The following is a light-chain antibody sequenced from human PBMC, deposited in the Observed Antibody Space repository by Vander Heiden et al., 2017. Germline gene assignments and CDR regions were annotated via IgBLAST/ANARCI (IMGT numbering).Light chain of an antibody. V-gene: IGKV1-9*01. J-gene: IGKJ4*01. CDR2: AAS. CDR3: QQLNSYPLT. CDR1: QGISSY. Sequence: IQLTQSPSSLSASVGDRVTITCPASQGISSYLAWYQQKPGIAPKLLIYAASTLQSGFPSRFSGSGSGTDFTLTISSLQPEDFATYFCQQLNSYPLTFGGGTKVEIK.